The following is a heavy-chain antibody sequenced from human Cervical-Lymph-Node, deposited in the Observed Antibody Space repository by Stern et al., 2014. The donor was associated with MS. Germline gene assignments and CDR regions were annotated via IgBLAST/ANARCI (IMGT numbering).Heavy chain of an antibody. CDR3: AHSRVKYCRGGTCYSSLFDY. D-gene: IGHD2-15*01. CDR2: IYWDDDK. CDR1: GFSVATAGVG. J-gene: IGHJ4*02. V-gene: IGHV2-5*02. Sequence: QVTLKESGPTLVKPTQTVTLTCTLSGFSVATAGVGVGWIRQPPGKALEWLALIYWDDDKLYSPCLQNRLTIIKDTFKNQVVLTMTNVDPVDTATYYCAHSRVKYCRGGTCYSSLFDYWGQGTLVTVSS.